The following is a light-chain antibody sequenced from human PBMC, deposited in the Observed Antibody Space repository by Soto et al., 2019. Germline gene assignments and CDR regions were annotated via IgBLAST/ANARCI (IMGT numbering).Light chain of an antibody. CDR3: QQSENFPLT. CDR1: QDIRKY. V-gene: IGKV1-33*01. J-gene: IGKJ4*01. Sequence: DIPMTQSPSSLSASVGDRVTVTCQASQDIRKYLSWYQQKPGKVPKLLIYDASNLEKGVPSRFSGSGSGTDFTFTISSLEPEDIATYFCQQSENFPLTFGGGTKVEI. CDR2: DAS.